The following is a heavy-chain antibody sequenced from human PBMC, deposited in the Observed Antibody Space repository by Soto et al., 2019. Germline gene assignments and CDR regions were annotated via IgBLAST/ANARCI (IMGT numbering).Heavy chain of an antibody. V-gene: IGHV3-15*01. J-gene: IGHJ6*03. CDR2: IKSKTDGGTT. CDR3: TTDVLVLAYYMDV. D-gene: IGHD3-16*01. Sequence: EVQLVESGGGLVKPGGSLRLSCAASGFTFSNAWMSWVRQAPGKGLEWVGRIKSKTDGGTTDYAAPVKGRFTISRDDSKNTLYLQMNSLKTEDTAVYYCTTDVLVLAYYMDVWGKGTTVTVSS. CDR1: GFTFSNAW.